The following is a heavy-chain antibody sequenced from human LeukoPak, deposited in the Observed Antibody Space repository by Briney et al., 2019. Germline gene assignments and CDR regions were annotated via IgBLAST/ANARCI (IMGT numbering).Heavy chain of an antibody. CDR1: GGSFSGYY. D-gene: IGHD2-2*01. J-gene: IGHJ4*02. V-gene: IGHV4-34*01. CDR2: INHSGST. CDR3: ARVGRYCSSTSCRSSYFDY. Sequence: SETLSLTCAVYGGSFSGYYWSWIRQPPGKGLEWIGEINHSGSTNYNPSLKSRVTISVDTSKNQFSLKLSSVTAADTAVYYCARVGRYCSSTSCRSSYFDYWGQGTLVTVSS.